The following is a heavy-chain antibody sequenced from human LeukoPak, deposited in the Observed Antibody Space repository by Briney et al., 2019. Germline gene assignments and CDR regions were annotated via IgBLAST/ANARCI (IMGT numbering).Heavy chain of an antibody. D-gene: IGHD3-10*01. CDR3: ARDSSDSDYYGSGSYYPSFDY. CDR1: GFTFSSYG. CDR2: ISYDGSNK. J-gene: IGHJ4*02. V-gene: IGHV3-30*03. Sequence: PGRSLRLSCAASGFTFSSYGMHWVRQAPGKGLEWVAVISYDGSNKYYADSVKGRFTISRDNSKNTLYLQMNSLRAEDTAVYYCARDSSDSDYYGSGSYYPSFDYWGRGTLVTVSS.